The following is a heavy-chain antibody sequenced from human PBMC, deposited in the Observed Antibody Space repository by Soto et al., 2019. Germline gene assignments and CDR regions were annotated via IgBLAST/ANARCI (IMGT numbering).Heavy chain of an antibody. CDR3: ARGGYSSSWRFDY. CDR2: IVHILGTA. V-gene: IGHV1-69*01. D-gene: IGHD6-13*01. Sequence: QVQLVQSGAEVKKPGSSVRVSCKASGGTVSSFAISWVRQAPGQGLEWMGGIVHILGTAYYAQNFQGRVTITADESTNTAFMELTGLRSEDTAVYYCARGGYSSSWRFDYWGQGTLVTVSS. CDR1: GGTVSSFA. J-gene: IGHJ4*02.